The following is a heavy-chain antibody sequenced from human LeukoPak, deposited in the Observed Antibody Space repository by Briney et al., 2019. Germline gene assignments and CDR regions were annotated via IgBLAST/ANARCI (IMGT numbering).Heavy chain of an antibody. V-gene: IGHV4-38-2*02. CDR2: IYHSGST. J-gene: IGHJ4*02. Sequence: SETLSLTCTVSGYSISSGYYWGWIRQPPGKGLEWIGSIYHSGSTYYNPSLKSRVTISVDTSKNQFSLKLSSVTAADTAVYYCARGGSSGWWGFDYWGQGTLVTVSS. CDR1: GYSISSGYY. CDR3: ARGGSSGWWGFDY. D-gene: IGHD6-19*01.